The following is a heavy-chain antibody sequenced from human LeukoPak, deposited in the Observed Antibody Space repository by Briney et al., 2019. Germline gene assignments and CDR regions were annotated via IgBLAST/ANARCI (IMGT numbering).Heavy chain of an antibody. J-gene: IGHJ4*02. CDR2: ISYDGSNK. Sequence: GGSLRLSCEASGFTFSTYGMHWVRQAPGKGLEWVAVISYDGSNKYYADSVKGRFTISRDNSKNTLYLQMNSLRAEDTAVYYCARDKAVVAAYFDYWGQGTLVTVSS. D-gene: IGHD2-15*01. CDR3: ARDKAVVAAYFDY. V-gene: IGHV3-30*03. CDR1: GFTFSTYG.